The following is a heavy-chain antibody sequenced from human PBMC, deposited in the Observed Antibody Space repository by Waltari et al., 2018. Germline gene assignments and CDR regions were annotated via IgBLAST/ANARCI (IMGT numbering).Heavy chain of an antibody. Sequence: QVHPVQSGAEVKKPGASVKVSCKASGYTFTGYQIHWVRQAPGQGLEWMGWSNPNSGGTNYAQNFQGRVTITRDTSIRTAYMELSRLRSDDTAMYYCARDLVVGSGDYWGQGTLVTVSS. V-gene: IGHV1-2*02. CDR3: ARDLVVGSGDY. CDR1: GYTFTGYQ. D-gene: IGHD1-26*01. CDR2: SNPNSGGT. J-gene: IGHJ4*02.